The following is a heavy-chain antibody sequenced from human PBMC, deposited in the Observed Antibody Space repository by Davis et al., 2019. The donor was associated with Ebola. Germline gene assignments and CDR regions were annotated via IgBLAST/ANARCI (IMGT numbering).Heavy chain of an antibody. V-gene: IGHV1-46*01. J-gene: IGHJ3*02. CDR2: INPSGGST. CDR3: ARAMSLCGGDCWDDAFDI. CDR1: GYTFTSYY. D-gene: IGHD2-21*01. Sequence: ASVKVSCKASGYTFTSYYMHWVRQAPGQGLEWMGIINPSGGSTSYAQKFQGRVTMTRDTSTSTVYMELSSLRSEDTAVYYCARAMSLCGGDCWDDAFDIWGQGTMVTVSS.